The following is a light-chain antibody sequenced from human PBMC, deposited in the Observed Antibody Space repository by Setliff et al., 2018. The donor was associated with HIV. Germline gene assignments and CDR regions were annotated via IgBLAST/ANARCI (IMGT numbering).Light chain of an antibody. J-gene: IGLJ1*01. V-gene: IGLV1-44*01. Sequence: QSVLTQPPSASGTPGQKVTISCSGSSSNIGSNTVNWYQQLPGTAPKLLIYSSNVRPSRVPDRFSGSKSGTSASLAISGLQAEDEADYYCSSWDYSLNAYVFGTGTKVTVL. CDR2: SSN. CDR3: SSWDYSLNAYV. CDR1: SSNIGSNT.